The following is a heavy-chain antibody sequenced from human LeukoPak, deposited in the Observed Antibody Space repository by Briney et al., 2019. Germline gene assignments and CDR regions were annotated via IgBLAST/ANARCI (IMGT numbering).Heavy chain of an antibody. V-gene: IGHV3-48*03. CDR3: ARLGAWIQLSQGYLDL. CDR1: GFTFSSYE. CDR2: ISSSGSTI. J-gene: IGHJ2*01. D-gene: IGHD5-18*01. Sequence: PGGSLRLSCAASGFTFSSYEMNWVRQAPGKGLEWVSYISSSGSTIYYADSVKGRFTISRDNAKNSLYLQMNSLRAEDTAVYYCARLGAWIQLSQGYLDLWGRGTLVTVSS.